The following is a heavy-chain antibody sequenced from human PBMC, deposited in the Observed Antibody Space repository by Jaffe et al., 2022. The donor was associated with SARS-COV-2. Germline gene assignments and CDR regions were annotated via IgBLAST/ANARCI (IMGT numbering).Heavy chain of an antibody. Sequence: QVQLVQSGAEVKKPGASVKVSCKASGYTFTSYYMHWVRQAPGQGLEWMGIINPSGGSTSYAQKFQGRVTMTRDTSTSTVYMELSSLRSEDTAVYYCAREEDYDFWSGYYTGGVDKREGEGYYYYGMDVWGQGTTVTVSS. J-gene: IGHJ6*02. CDR3: AREEDYDFWSGYYTGGVDKREGEGYYYYGMDV. CDR1: GYTFTSYY. CDR2: INPSGGST. V-gene: IGHV1-46*01. D-gene: IGHD3-3*01.